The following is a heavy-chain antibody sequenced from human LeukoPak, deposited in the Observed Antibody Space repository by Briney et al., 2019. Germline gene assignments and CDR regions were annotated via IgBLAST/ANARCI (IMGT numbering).Heavy chain of an antibody. CDR3: AVSGYSGYDVSKNYYYYYYMDV. V-gene: IGHV4-61*02. Sequence: SETLSLTCTVSGGSISSGSYYWSWIRQPAGKGLEWIGRIYTSGSTNYNPSLKSRVTISVDTSKNQFSLKLSSVTAADTAVYYCAVSGYSGYDVSKNYYYYYYMDVWGKGTTVTISS. D-gene: IGHD5-12*01. CDR1: GGSISSGSYY. CDR2: IYTSGST. J-gene: IGHJ6*03.